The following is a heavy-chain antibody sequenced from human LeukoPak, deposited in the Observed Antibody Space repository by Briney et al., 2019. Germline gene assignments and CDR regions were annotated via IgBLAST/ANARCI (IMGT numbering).Heavy chain of an antibody. Sequence: SETLSLTCAVYGGSFSGYYWSWIRQPPGKGLEWIGEINHSGSTNYNPSPKSRVTISVDTSKNQFSLKLSSVTAADTAVYYCARGGIAVAGMGFDYWGQGTLVTVSS. CDR3: ARGGIAVAGMGFDY. CDR1: GGSFSGYY. V-gene: IGHV4-34*01. J-gene: IGHJ4*02. D-gene: IGHD6-19*01. CDR2: INHSGST.